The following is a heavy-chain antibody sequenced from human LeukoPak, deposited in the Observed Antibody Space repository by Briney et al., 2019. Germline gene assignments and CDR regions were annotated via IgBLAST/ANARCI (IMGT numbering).Heavy chain of an antibody. D-gene: IGHD1-26*01. V-gene: IGHV3-7*01. CDR1: GFTFSSYE. CDR2: IKQDGSEK. Sequence: PGGSLRLSCAASGFTFSSYEMNWVRQAPGKGLEWVANIKQDGSEKYYVDSVKGRFTISRDNAKNSLYLQMNSLRAEDTAVYYCARDPASTSYYIIYYYYMDVWGKGTTVTVSS. CDR3: ARDPASTSYYIIYYYYMDV. J-gene: IGHJ6*03.